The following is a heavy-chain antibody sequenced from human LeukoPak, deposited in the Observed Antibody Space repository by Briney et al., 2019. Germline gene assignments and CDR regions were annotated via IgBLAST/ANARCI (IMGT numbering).Heavy chain of an antibody. Sequence: SVKVSCKASGGTFSSYAITWVRQAPGQGLEWMGGIIPLFRSLSYAQTFRGRVDFTADESTNTAYMELSSLTSADTAVHYCARAGDRAYSPIWGQGTLLTVSS. V-gene: IGHV1-69*13. CDR2: IIPLFRSL. CDR1: GGTFSSYA. CDR3: ARAGDRAYSPI. J-gene: IGHJ4*02. D-gene: IGHD5-18*01.